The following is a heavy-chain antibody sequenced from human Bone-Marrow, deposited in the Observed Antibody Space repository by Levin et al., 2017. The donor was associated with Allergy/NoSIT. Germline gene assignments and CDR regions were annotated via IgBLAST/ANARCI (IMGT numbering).Heavy chain of an antibody. CDR2: ISGNGAYA. V-gene: IGHV3-11*06. Sequence: PGGSLRLSCAASGFTFGNHYMSWIRQAPGKGLEWVSYISGNGAYANYADSVKGRFTISRDNARNSLYLEMNSLRAEDTAVYYCARPLRQLVREFDYWGQGTLVTVSS. J-gene: IGHJ4*02. CDR1: GFTFGNHY. CDR3: ARPLRQLVREFDY. D-gene: IGHD6-6*01.